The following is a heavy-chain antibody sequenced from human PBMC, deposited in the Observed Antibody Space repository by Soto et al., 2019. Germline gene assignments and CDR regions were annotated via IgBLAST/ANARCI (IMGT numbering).Heavy chain of an antibody. Sequence: SETLSLTCAVYGGSFIGYYWSWIRQPPGKGLEWIGEINHSGSTNYNPSLKSRVTISVDTSKNQFSLKLSSVTAADTAVYYCARGPGYDILTGYYVTAAADYWGQGTLVTVSS. J-gene: IGHJ4*02. CDR3: ARGPGYDILTGYYVTAAADY. CDR1: GGSFIGYY. CDR2: INHSGST. V-gene: IGHV4-34*01. D-gene: IGHD3-9*01.